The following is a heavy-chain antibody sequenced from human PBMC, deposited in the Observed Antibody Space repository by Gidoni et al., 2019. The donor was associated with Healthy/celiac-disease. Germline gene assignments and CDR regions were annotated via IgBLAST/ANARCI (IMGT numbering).Heavy chain of an antibody. CDR3: ARDRGYCSGGSCYYYYGMDV. Sequence: EVQLVESGGGLVQPGGSLRLSCAASGFTFRRYWMSWVRQAPGKGLEWVANIKQDGSEKYYVDSVKGRFTISRDNAKNSLYLQMNSLRAEDTAVYYCARDRGYCSGGSCYYYYGMDVWGQGTTVTVSS. D-gene: IGHD2-15*01. V-gene: IGHV3-7*01. CDR1: GFTFRRYW. CDR2: IKQDGSEK. J-gene: IGHJ6*02.